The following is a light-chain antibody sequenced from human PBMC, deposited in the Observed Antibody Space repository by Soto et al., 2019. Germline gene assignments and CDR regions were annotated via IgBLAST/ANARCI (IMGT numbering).Light chain of an antibody. CDR1: QSVISSY. J-gene: IGKJ1*01. CDR2: GTS. Sequence: EIVLTQSPGTLSLSPGERATLPCRASQSVISSYLAWYQQKPGQPPRLLIYGTSSRATGIPDRFSGSGSGTDFTLTISRLEPEDFAVYYCRQYGTPQRTFGQGTKVEIK. CDR3: RQYGTPQRT. V-gene: IGKV3-20*01.